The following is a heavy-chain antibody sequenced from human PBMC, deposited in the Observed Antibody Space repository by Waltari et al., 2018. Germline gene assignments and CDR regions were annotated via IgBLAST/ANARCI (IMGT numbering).Heavy chain of an antibody. CDR3: ASYDSSGYYAFDI. J-gene: IGHJ3*02. Sequence: QVQLVQSGAEVKKPGSSVKVSCKASGGTFSSYTISWVRQAPGQGLEWMGRILPILGIANYAQKFQGRVTITADKSTSTAYMELSSLRSEDTAVYYCASYDSSGYYAFDIWGQGTMVTVSS. CDR2: ILPILGIA. V-gene: IGHV1-69*02. D-gene: IGHD3-22*01. CDR1: GGTFSSYT.